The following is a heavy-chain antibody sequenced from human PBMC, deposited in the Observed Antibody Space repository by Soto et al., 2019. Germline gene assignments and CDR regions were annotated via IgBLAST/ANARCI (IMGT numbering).Heavy chain of an antibody. J-gene: IGHJ4*02. D-gene: IGHD3-10*01. CDR3: ERKINMVRGIEY. CDR1: VFSIIIGGCY. CDR2: VYFNGKT. V-gene: IGHV4-31*03. Sequence: SSTXSLTCSFSVFSIIIGGCYLSWIRQRPGNGLEWIGYVYFNGKTYSNPSLKSRVTMSSDMSANQFSLNLRSVTAADSGLYYCERKINMVRGIEYCGQGTLV.